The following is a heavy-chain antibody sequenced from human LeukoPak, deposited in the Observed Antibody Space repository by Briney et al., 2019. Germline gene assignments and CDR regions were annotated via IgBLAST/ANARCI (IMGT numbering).Heavy chain of an antibody. D-gene: IGHD4-17*01. Sequence: GGSLRLSCAASGFTFSTYWMYWVRHAPGKGLVWVSRIDSDGSSTSYADSVKGRFTISRDNAKTTLYLQMNSLRADDTAVYYCARGVYGDNARWFDPWGQGTLVTVSS. CDR2: IDSDGSST. CDR1: GFTFSTYW. V-gene: IGHV3-74*01. CDR3: ARGVYGDNARWFDP. J-gene: IGHJ5*02.